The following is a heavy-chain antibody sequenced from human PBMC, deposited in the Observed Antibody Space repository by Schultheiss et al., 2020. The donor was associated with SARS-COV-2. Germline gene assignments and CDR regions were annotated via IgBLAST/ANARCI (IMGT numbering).Heavy chain of an antibody. V-gene: IGHV4-39*02. Sequence: SETLSLTCTVSGGSISSGGYYWGWIRQPPGKGLEWIGSIYYSGSTYYNPSLKSRVTISVDTSKNQFSLQLNSVTPEDTAVYYCARDNETYYDFWSGYYTNYYYGMDVWGQGTTVTVSS. J-gene: IGHJ6*02. CDR1: GGSISSGGYY. CDR3: ARDNETYYDFWSGYYTNYYYGMDV. D-gene: IGHD3-3*01. CDR2: IYYSGST.